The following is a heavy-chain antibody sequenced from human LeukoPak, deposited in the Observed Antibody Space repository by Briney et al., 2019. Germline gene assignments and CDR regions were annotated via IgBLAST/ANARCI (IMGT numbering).Heavy chain of an antibody. CDR2: IYYSGST. Sequence: SETLSLTCTVSGGSISSSGSYWGWIRQPPGRGLEWIVTIYYSGSTYYNPSLKSRVTISVDTSKNQFSLNLSSVTAADTAVYYCARHVYDSSGYYFYHYYYMDVWGKGTTVTISS. V-gene: IGHV4-39*01. CDR3: ARHVYDSSGYYFYHYYYMDV. D-gene: IGHD3-22*01. J-gene: IGHJ6*03. CDR1: GGSISSSGSY.